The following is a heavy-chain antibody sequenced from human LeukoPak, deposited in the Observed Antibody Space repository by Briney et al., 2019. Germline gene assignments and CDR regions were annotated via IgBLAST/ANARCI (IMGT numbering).Heavy chain of an antibody. Sequence: ASVKVSCKASGYTFTSYGISWVRQAPGQGLEWMGIINPSGGSTSYAQKFQGRVTMTRDMSTSTVYMELSSLRSEDTAMYYCARDSERWLQWCDYWGQGTLVTVSS. J-gene: IGHJ4*02. V-gene: IGHV1-46*01. CDR1: GYTFTSYG. D-gene: IGHD5-24*01. CDR2: INPSGGST. CDR3: ARDSERWLQWCDY.